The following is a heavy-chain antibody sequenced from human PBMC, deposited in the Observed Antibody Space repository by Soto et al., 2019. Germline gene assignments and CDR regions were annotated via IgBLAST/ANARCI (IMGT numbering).Heavy chain of an antibody. CDR2: IYSAGSI. CDR1: EFTVSNNY. V-gene: IGHV3-66*01. CDR3: ATTGYNNKWQDAFDI. D-gene: IGHD5-12*01. J-gene: IGHJ3*02. Sequence: GGSLRLSCAASEFTVSNNYMSWVRQAPGKGLQWVSSIYSAGSIYYADSVKGRFTISRDNIKNTMYLQMNSLRAEDTAVYYCATTGYNNKWQDAFDIWGQATLVTVSS.